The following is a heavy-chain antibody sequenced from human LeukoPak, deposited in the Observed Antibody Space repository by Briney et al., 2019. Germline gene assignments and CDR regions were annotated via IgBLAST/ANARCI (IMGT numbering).Heavy chain of an antibody. CDR1: GFTISSSW. Sequence: PAGSLRLSCAASGFTISSSWMTWVRQAPGRGLQWVANINHDGRVTFYVDSVKGRFTISRDNSKILLFLQMNSLRAEDTAVYYCGTSLDAGIERGGQGVLVTVSS. CDR3: GTSLDAGIER. J-gene: IGHJ4*02. V-gene: IGHV3-7*01. CDR2: INHDGRVT. D-gene: IGHD5-18*01.